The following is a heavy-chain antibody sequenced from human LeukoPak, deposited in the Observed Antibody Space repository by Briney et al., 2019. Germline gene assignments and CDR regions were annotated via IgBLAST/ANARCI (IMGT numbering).Heavy chain of an antibody. CDR2: IYYSGST. CDR3: ARVGYSYGFDY. Sequence: SETLSLTCTVSGGSISSGGYYWSWIRQHPGKGLEWIGYIYYSGSTYYNPSLKSRVTISVDTSKNQFSLKLSSVTAADTAVYYCARVGYSYGFDYWGQGTLVNVSS. D-gene: IGHD5-18*01. V-gene: IGHV4-31*03. CDR1: GGSISSGGYY. J-gene: IGHJ4*02.